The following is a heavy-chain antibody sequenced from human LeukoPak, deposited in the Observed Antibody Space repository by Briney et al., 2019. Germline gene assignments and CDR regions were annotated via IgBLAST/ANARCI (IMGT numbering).Heavy chain of an antibody. CDR1: GFTFSSYE. D-gene: IGHD6-19*01. Sequence: GGSLRLSCAGSGFTFSSYEMNWVRQAPGKGLEWVSYISSSGSTISYADSAKGRFTISRDNAKNSLSLQMNSLRAEDTAIYYCARVGYSSGWTTDAFDIWGQGTMVTVSS. CDR3: ARVGYSSGWTTDAFDI. CDR2: ISSSGSTI. J-gene: IGHJ3*02. V-gene: IGHV3-48*03.